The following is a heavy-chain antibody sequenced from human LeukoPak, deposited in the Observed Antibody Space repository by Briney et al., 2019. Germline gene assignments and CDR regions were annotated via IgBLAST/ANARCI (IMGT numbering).Heavy chain of an antibody. CDR1: GFTFSSYA. CDR2: ISYDGSNK. D-gene: IGHD3-10*01. V-gene: IGHV3-30*04. Sequence: GRSLRLSGAASGFTFSSYAMHWVRQAPGQGLEWVAVISYDGSNKYYADSVKGRFTISRDNSKNTLYLQMNSLRAEDTAVYYCARGNILMLRGHGFDYWGQGTLVTVSS. J-gene: IGHJ4*02. CDR3: ARGNILMLRGHGFDY.